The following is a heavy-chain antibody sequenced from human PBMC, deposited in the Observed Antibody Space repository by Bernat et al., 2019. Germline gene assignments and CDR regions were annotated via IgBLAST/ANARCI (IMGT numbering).Heavy chain of an antibody. V-gene: IGHV1-46*01. J-gene: IGHJ4*02. CDR1: GYTFTSYY. CDR3: ARDGVGYYGSGSYVPY. Sequence: QVQLVQSGAEVKKPGASVKVSCKASGYTFTSYYMLWVRQAPGQGLEWMGIINPSGGSTSYAQKFQGRVTMTRDTSTSTVYMELSSLRSEDTAVYYCARDGVGYYGSGSYVPYWGQGTLVTVSS. CDR2: INPSGGST. D-gene: IGHD3-10*01.